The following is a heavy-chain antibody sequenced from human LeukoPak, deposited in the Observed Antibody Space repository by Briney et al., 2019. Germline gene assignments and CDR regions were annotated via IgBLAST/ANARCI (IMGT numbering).Heavy chain of an antibody. J-gene: IGHJ4*02. CDR1: GYTFTSYG. D-gene: IGHD3-10*01. CDR3: ARGRYYGSGSYIY. V-gene: IGHV1-18*01. Sequence: ASVKVSCKASGYTFTSYGISWVRQAPGQGLEWMGWISAYNGNTNYAQKLQGRVTITTDESTSTAYMELSSLRSEDTAVYYCARGRYYGSGSYIYWGQGTLVTVSS. CDR2: ISAYNGNT.